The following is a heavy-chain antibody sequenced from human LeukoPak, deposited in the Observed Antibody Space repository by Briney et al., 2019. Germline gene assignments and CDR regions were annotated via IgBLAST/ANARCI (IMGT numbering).Heavy chain of an antibody. J-gene: IGHJ4*02. Sequence: PSQTLSLTCTVSGGSISSGDYYWSWIRQPPGKGLEWIGYIYYSGSTNYNPSLKSRVTISVDTSKNQFSLKLSSVTAADTAVYYCARVRGNGYTNAIDYWGQGILVTVSS. CDR3: ARVRGNGYTNAIDY. V-gene: IGHV4-30-4*01. D-gene: IGHD5-24*01. CDR1: GGSISSGDYY. CDR2: IYYSGST.